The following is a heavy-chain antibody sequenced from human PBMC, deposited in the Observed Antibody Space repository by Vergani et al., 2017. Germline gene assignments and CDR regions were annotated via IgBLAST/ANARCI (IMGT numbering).Heavy chain of an antibody. CDR1: GGSISSSSYY. V-gene: IGHV4-39*07. CDR3: ARDLGYYDILTGYYPSGWFDP. J-gene: IGHJ5*02. Sequence: QLQLQESGPGLVKPSETLSLTCTVSGGSISSSSYYWGWIRQPPGKGLEWIGSIYYSGSTYYNPSLKSRVTISVDTSKNQFSLKLSSVTAADTAVYYCARDLGYYDILTGYYPSGWFDPWGQGTLVTVSS. D-gene: IGHD3-9*01. CDR2: IYYSGST.